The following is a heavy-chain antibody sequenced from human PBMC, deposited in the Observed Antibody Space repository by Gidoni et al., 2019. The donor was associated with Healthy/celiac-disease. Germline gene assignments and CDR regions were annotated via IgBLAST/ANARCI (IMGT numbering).Heavy chain of an antibody. CDR3: ARGDYDFWSGYAY. J-gene: IGHJ4*02. CDR2: IYYSGST. Sequence: QVQLQESGPGLVKPSETLSLTCTVSGGSVSSGSYYWSWIRQPPGKGLEWIGYIYYSGSTNYNPSLKSRVTISVDTSKNQFSLKLSSVTAADTAVYYCARGDYDFWSGYAYWGQGTLVTVSS. CDR1: GGSVSSGSYY. V-gene: IGHV4-61*01. D-gene: IGHD3-3*01.